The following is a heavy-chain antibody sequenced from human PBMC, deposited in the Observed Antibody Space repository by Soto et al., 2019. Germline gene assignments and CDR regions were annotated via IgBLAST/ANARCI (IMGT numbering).Heavy chain of an antibody. Sequence: PGGSLRLSCAASGFTFNTYAMNWVRQAPGKGLEWVSDISADGAGTYYADSVKGRFTISRDNSKNTLSLQMNSLRAEDTAIFNCARISSSSCTDYWGQGSLGTVSS. D-gene: IGHD6-13*01. CDR3: ARISSSSCTDY. CDR2: ISADGAGT. J-gene: IGHJ4*02. CDR1: GFTFNTYA. V-gene: IGHV3-23*01.